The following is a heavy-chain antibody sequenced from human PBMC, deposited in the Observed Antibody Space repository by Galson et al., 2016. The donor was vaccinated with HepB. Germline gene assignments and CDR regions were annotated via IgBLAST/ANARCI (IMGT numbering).Heavy chain of an antibody. D-gene: IGHD3-10*01. J-gene: IGHJ5*02. Sequence: SLRLSCAASGFHFRTYAMTWVRQSPRKGLEWVSAIDDGGARTSYAESVKGRFTISRDNSRNILYLQMNSLRAEDTAVYYCSKEKGLGWFGGGSDSWGREPRSPSPQ. CDR2: IDDGGART. CDR1: GFHFRTYA. V-gene: IGHV3-23*01. CDR3: SKEKGLGWFGGGSDS.